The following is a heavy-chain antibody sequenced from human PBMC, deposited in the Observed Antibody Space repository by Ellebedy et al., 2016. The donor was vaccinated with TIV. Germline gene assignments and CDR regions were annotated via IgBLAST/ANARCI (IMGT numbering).Heavy chain of an antibody. CDR1: GGSFSGHY. Sequence: MPGGSLRLSCAAYGGSFSGHYWSWIRQLPGKGPEWIGEINDSGTTKYTPSLVSRVTISLDMPKNQFSLKLTSVTAADTAVYYCARHVPATATSFDYWGQGTLVTVSS. CDR2: INDSGTT. D-gene: IGHD2-15*01. V-gene: IGHV4-34*01. J-gene: IGHJ4*02. CDR3: ARHVPATATSFDY.